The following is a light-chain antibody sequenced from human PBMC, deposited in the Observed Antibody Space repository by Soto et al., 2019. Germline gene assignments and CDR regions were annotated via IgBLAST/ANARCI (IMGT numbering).Light chain of an antibody. V-gene: IGKV3-20*01. CDR2: GAS. CDR1: QSFSSSY. CDR3: QQYSGSPPLT. Sequence: ENVLTQSPGTLSLSPGERATLSCRASQSFSSSYLAWYQQKPSQPPRLLMYGASNRATGIPDRFSGSGSGTDFTLTISRLEPEDFAVYYCQQYSGSPPLTFGGGTKVEIK. J-gene: IGKJ4*01.